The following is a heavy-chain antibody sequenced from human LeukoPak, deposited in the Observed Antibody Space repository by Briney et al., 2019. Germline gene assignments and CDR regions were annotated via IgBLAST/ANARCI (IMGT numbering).Heavy chain of an antibody. J-gene: IGHJ6*03. CDR3: ARDWTGTTRYYYHYMDV. CDR1: GFTFSSYS. Sequence: GGSLRLSCAASGFTFSSYSMNWVRQAPGKGLEWVSSISSSRSYIYYADSVKGRFTISRDNAKNSLYLQMNSLRAEDTAVYYCARDWTGTTRYYYHYMDVWGKGTTVTVSS. CDR2: ISSSRSYI. V-gene: IGHV3-21*01. D-gene: IGHD1-7*01.